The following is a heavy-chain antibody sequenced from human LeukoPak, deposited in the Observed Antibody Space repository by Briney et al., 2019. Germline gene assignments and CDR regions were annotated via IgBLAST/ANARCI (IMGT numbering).Heavy chain of an antibody. J-gene: IGHJ3*02. V-gene: IGHV1-18*01. Sequence: ASVKVSCTAAGYTFTSYGISWVRQAPGQGLEWMGSISAYNGNTNYAQKRQGRVTMTTDTSTSTAYMELRSLRSDDTAVYYCARDYDYVWGSYRYDAFDIWGQGTMVTVSS. CDR1: GYTFTSYG. CDR3: ARDYDYVWGSYRYDAFDI. CDR2: ISAYNGNT. D-gene: IGHD3-16*02.